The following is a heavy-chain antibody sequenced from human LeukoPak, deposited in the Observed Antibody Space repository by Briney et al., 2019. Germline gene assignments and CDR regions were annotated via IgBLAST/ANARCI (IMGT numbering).Heavy chain of an antibody. CDR2: IIPIFGIA. V-gene: IGHV1-69*04. CDR1: GGTFSSYA. Sequence: SVKVSCRASGGTFSSYAISWVRQAPGQGLEWMGRIIPIFGIANYAQKFQGRVTITADKSTSTAYMELSSLRSEDTAVYYCARGGQQLVRDYYYYGMDVWGQGTTVTVSS. D-gene: IGHD6-13*01. J-gene: IGHJ6*02. CDR3: ARGGQQLVRDYYYYGMDV.